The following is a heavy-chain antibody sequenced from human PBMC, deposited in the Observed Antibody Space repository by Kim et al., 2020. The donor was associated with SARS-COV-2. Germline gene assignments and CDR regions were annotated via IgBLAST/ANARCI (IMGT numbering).Heavy chain of an antibody. Sequence: SETLSLTCTVSGGSISSSSYYWGWIRQPPGKGLEWIGSIYYSGSTYYNPSLKSRVTISVDTSKNQFSLKLSSVTAADTAVYYCARPQGATTPNFDYWGQGTLVTVSS. CDR2: IYYSGST. D-gene: IGHD1-26*01. CDR1: GGSISSSSYY. V-gene: IGHV4-39*01. J-gene: IGHJ4*02. CDR3: ARPQGATTPNFDY.